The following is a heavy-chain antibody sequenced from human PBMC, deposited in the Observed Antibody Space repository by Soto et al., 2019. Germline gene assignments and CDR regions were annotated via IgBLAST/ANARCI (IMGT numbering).Heavy chain of an antibody. D-gene: IGHD6-19*01. V-gene: IGHV4-59*01. CDR3: ARVKDRKWLVLYFDY. Sequence: PSETLSLTCTVSGGSISSYYWSWIRQPPGKGLEWIGYIYYSGSTNYNPSLKSRVTISVDTSKNQFSLKLSSVTAADTAVYYCARVKDRKWLVLYFDYWGQGTLVTVSS. CDR2: IYYSGST. J-gene: IGHJ4*02. CDR1: GGSISSYY.